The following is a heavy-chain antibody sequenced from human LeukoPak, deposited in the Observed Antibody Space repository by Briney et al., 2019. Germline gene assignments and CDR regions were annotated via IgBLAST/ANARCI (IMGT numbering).Heavy chain of an antibody. CDR3: AKDRSSGWWGPYDY. Sequence: PGGSLRLSCAASGFTFSSYGMHWVRQAPGKGLEWVAVISYDGSNKYYADSVKGRFTISRDNSKNTLYLQMNSLRAEDTAVYYCAKDRSSGWWGPYDYWGQGTLVTVSS. CDR1: GFTFSSYG. CDR2: ISYDGSNK. D-gene: IGHD6-19*01. V-gene: IGHV3-30*18. J-gene: IGHJ4*02.